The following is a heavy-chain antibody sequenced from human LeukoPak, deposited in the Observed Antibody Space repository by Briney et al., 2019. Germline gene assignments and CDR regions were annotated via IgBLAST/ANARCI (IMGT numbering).Heavy chain of an antibody. Sequence: SETLSLTCTVSGGSISSYYWSWIRQPPGKGLEWIGEINHSGSTNYNPSLNSRVTILVDRSKTQFSLKLNSVTAADTAIYYCASKDDSNYYYGAFDIWGQGTMVTVSS. V-gene: IGHV4-34*01. CDR1: GGSISSYY. CDR3: ASKDDSNYYYGAFDI. D-gene: IGHD3-22*01. CDR2: INHSGST. J-gene: IGHJ3*02.